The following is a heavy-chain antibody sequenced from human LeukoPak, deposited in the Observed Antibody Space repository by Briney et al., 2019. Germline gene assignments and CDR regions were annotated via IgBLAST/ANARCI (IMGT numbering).Heavy chain of an antibody. Sequence: SETLSLTCTVSGGSISNYYWSWIRQPPGKGLEWIGEINHSGSTNYNPSLKSRVTISVDTSKNQFSLKLSSVTAADTAVYYCARHSKRYFDWLYFDYWGQGTLVTVSS. D-gene: IGHD3-9*01. V-gene: IGHV4-34*01. CDR3: ARHSKRYFDWLYFDY. CDR1: GGSISNYY. J-gene: IGHJ4*02. CDR2: INHSGST.